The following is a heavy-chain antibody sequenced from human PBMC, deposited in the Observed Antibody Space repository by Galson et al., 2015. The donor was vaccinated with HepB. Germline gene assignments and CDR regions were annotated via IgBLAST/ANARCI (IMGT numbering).Heavy chain of an antibody. J-gene: IGHJ4*02. D-gene: IGHD2-21*01. CDR3: ARDVDIDF. Sequence: SLRLSCAASGFTFSSYKMNWVRQAPGKGLECVSYISSSGGTIYYADSVRGRFTISRDNAKNALYLQMNSLRDEDTAVYYCARDVDIDFWGQGTLVTVSS. V-gene: IGHV3-48*03. CDR1: GFTFSSYK. CDR2: ISSSGGTI.